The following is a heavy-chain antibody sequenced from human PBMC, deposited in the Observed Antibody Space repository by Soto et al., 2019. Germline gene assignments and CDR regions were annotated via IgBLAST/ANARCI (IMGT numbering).Heavy chain of an antibody. J-gene: IGHJ3*02. Sequence: ASVKVSCKASGYTFTIYYMHWVLQAPGQGLEWMGIINPSGGSTSYAQKFQGRVTMTRDTSTSTVYMELSSLRSEDTAVYYCARDYAYVSSGYYYVRAFDIWGQGTMVTVS. CDR2: INPSGGST. D-gene: IGHD3-22*01. V-gene: IGHV1-46*01. CDR1: GYTFTIYY. CDR3: ARDYAYVSSGYYYVRAFDI.